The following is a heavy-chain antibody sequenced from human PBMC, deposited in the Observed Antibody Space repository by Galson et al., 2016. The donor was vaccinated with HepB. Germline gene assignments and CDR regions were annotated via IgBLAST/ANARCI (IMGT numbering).Heavy chain of an antibody. V-gene: IGHV4-30-2*01. CDR1: GGFISSGGYI. D-gene: IGHD5-18*01. J-gene: IGHJ4*02. CDR3: ARGVGYGLYYFDY. CDR2: IYQTGST. Sequence: TLSLTCAVSGGFISSGGYIWSWIRQPPGKGLEWIGSIYQTGSTYYNPSLKSRVTISVDRSKNQFSLKLDSVTAADTAVFYCARGVGYGLYYFDYWGQGTLVTVSS.